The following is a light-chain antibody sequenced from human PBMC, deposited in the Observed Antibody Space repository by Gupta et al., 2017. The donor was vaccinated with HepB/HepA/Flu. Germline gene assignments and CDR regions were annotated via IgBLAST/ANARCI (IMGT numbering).Light chain of an antibody. V-gene: IGLV1-44*01. CDR1: NSNIGSNT. Sequence: QSVLTQPPSASGTPGQRVTISCSGSNSNIGSNTVNWYQQLPGTAPKLLFYYNNQRPSGVPDRFSGSKSGTAASLAISGLQSEDEADYYCAAWDDSLNGPVFGGGTKLTVL. CDR2: YNN. J-gene: IGLJ2*01. CDR3: AAWDDSLNGPV.